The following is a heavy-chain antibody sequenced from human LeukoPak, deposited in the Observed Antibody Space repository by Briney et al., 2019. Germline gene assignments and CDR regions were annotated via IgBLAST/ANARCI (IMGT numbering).Heavy chain of an antibody. Sequence: GCSLRLSCASSGVTFIHYYMAGIRQPPGNGLDGISYISYSSTYTNYADSVKGRFTISRDDARNSVFLQMNSLRAEDTAVYYCARIPANSYSFDYWGPGSLVTVSS. CDR2: ISYSSTYT. J-gene: IGHJ4*02. V-gene: IGHV3-11*03. CDR3: ARIPANSYSFDY. CDR1: GVTFIHYY.